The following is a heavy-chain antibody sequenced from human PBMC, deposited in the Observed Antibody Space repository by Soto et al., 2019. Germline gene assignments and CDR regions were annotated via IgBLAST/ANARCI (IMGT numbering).Heavy chain of an antibody. CDR3: AKRMGTWFDP. CDR2: ISSDGSDK. Sequence: QEQLVESGGGVVQPGRSLRISCAASGFIFSSYGMHWVRQAPGKGLEWVAVISSDGSDKDYAVSVKGRFAISRDNSKNTLFLQMNSLRPEDTAIYFCAKRMGTWFDPWGQGTLVPVSS. CDR1: GFIFSSYG. V-gene: IGHV3-30*18. D-gene: IGHD7-27*01. J-gene: IGHJ5*02.